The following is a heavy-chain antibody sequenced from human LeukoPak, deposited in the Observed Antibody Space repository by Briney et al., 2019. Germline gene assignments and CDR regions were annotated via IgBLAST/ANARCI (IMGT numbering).Heavy chain of an antibody. CDR1: GFTFSSYD. Sequence: TGGSLRLSCATSGFTFSSYDMHWVRHGTGKGLEWVSGIGTGGDTYYPDSVKGRFTISRENAKKSLFLQMNSLRAEDTAVYYCGRGNSFDFWGQGTLVTASS. J-gene: IGHJ4*02. CDR2: IGTGGDT. V-gene: IGHV3-13*01. CDR3: GRGNSFDF.